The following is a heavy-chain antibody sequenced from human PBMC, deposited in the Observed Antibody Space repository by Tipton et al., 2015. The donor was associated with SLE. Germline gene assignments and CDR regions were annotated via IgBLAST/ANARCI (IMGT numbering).Heavy chain of an antibody. J-gene: IGHJ4*02. Sequence: SLRLSCAASGFTFSDYYMSWIRQAPGKGLEWVSYISSSGSTIYYADSVKGRFTISRDNSKNTLYLQMNSLRAEDTAVYYCAKDRVTMVQGGLDYWGQGTLVTVSS. CDR2: ISSSGSTI. CDR3: AKDRVTMVQGGLDY. D-gene: IGHD3-10*01. V-gene: IGHV3-11*04. CDR1: GFTFSDYY.